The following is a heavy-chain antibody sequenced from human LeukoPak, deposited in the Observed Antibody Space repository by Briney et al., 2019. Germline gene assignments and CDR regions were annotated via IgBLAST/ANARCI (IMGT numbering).Heavy chain of an antibody. J-gene: IGHJ5*02. CDR1: GGSISSYY. CDR3: ARVLGAVAAQRFDP. V-gene: IGHV4-59*01. CDR2: IYYSGST. Sequence: SETLSLTCTVSGGSISSYYWSWIRQPPGKGLEWIGYIYYSGSTNYNPSLESRVTISVDTSKNQFSLKLSSVTAADTAVYYCARVLGAVAAQRFDPWGQGTLVTVSS. D-gene: IGHD6-19*01.